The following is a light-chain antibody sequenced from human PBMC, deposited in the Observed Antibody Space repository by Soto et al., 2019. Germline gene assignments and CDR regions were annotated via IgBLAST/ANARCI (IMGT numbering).Light chain of an antibody. CDR3: SSFTTSTSYV. V-gene: IGLV2-14*03. Sequence: QSALTQPASVSGSPGQSITISCTGTSSDVGAYGYVSWYQQHPGEVPKLMIFDVSDRPSGVSNRFSGSKSGNTASLTISGLQAEDEADYYCSSFTTSTSYVFGTGTKVTVL. CDR1: SSDVGAYGY. CDR2: DVS. J-gene: IGLJ1*01.